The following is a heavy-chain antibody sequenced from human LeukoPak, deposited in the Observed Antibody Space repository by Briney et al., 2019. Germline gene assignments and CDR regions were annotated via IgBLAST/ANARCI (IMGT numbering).Heavy chain of an antibody. V-gene: IGHV3-15*01. CDR2: IKSKSDGGTT. J-gene: IGHJ4*02. CDR1: GFTFSNAW. Sequence: KPGGSLRLSCAASGFTFSNAWMSWVRQAPGKGLEWVGRIKSKSDGGTTDYAAPVKGRFSISRDDSKNTVYLQMNSLKTEDTAVYYCTRNNWNDGNYWGQGTLVTVSS. D-gene: IGHD1-20*01. CDR3: TRNNWNDGNY.